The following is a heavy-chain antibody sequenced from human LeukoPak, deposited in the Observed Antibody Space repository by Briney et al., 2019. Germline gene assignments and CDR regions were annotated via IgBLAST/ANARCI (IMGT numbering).Heavy chain of an antibody. J-gene: IGHJ4*02. CDR2: IYPGDSDT. V-gene: IGHV5-51*01. D-gene: IGHD2-15*01. CDR1: GYSFTSYW. Sequence: GASLKISCKGSGYSFTSYWIGWVRQLPGKGLEWMGIIYPGDSDTRYSPSFQGQVTISADKSIDTAYLQWSSLKASDTAMYYCARRLRYCTDGTCYPDYWGQGTLVTVSS. CDR3: ARRLRYCTDGTCYPDY.